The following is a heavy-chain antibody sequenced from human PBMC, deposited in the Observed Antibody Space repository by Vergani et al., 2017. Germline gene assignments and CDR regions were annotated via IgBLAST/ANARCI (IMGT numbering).Heavy chain of an antibody. CDR3: ARASLRALVGYYYYMDV. CDR2: IFPSGNS. V-gene: IGHV4-4*09. Sequence: QVQLQESGPGLVKLSETLSLTCSVSFDSIRNLYCNWTRQPPGKGPEWIGYIFPSGNSDYNPSLKNRVSISLDKSKNQFSLWVNSVTAADTAVYFCARASLRALVGYYYYMDVLGKGKTVVVSS. CDR1: FDSIRNLY. D-gene: IGHD3-16*02. J-gene: IGHJ6*03.